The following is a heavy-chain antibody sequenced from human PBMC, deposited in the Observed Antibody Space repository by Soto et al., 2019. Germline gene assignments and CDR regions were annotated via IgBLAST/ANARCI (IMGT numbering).Heavy chain of an antibody. J-gene: IGHJ4*02. V-gene: IGHV3-30*18. CDR2: ISYDGSNK. D-gene: IGHD6-13*01. CDR1: GFTFSSYG. Sequence: ESGGGVVQPGRSLRLSCAASGFTFSSYGMHWVRQAPGKGLEWVAVISYDGSNKYYADSVKGRFTISRDNSKNTLYLQMNSLRAEDTAVYYCAKWGDSSSWADGERDFDYWGQGTLVTVSS. CDR3: AKWGDSSSWADGERDFDY.